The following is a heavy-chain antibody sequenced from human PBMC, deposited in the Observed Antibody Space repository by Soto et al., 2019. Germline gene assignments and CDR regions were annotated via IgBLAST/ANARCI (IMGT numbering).Heavy chain of an antibody. J-gene: IGHJ2*01. Sequence: EVQLVESGGGLVQPGGSLRLSCAASGFTFSTYWMHWVRQAPGKGLVWVSRIKSDGSNTTYADSVKGRFTISRDNAKTLLHMQMRSLRAEDTAVYYCARDRATYGYAHFDLWGRGTLVTVSS. CDR1: GFTFSTYW. D-gene: IGHD4-17*01. CDR3: ARDRATYGYAHFDL. V-gene: IGHV3-74*01. CDR2: IKSDGSNT.